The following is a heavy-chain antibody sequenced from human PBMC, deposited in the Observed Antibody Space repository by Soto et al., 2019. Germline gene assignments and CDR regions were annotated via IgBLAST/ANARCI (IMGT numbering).Heavy chain of an antibody. D-gene: IGHD6-6*01. J-gene: IGHJ6*02. CDR2: INPNSGGT. Sequence: GASVKVSCKASGYTFTGYYMHWVRQAPGQGLEWMGWINPNSGGTNYAQKFQGWVTMTRDTSISTAYMELSRLRSDDTAVYYCARALFEYSSSSPSGMDVWGQGTTVTVS. CDR3: ARALFEYSSSSPSGMDV. CDR1: GYTFTGYY. V-gene: IGHV1-2*04.